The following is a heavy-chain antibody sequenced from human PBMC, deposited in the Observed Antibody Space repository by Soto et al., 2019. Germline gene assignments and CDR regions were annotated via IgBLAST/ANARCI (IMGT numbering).Heavy chain of an antibody. Sequence: SVKVSCTASGGTFSSYAISWVLQAPGQGLEWMGGIIPIFGTANYAQKFQGRVTITADESTSTAYMELSSLRSEDTAVYYCAVRSSSSTRYYYGMAVCGQGSTVPVFS. D-gene: IGHD6-6*01. CDR1: GGTFSSYA. J-gene: IGHJ6*02. V-gene: IGHV1-69*13. CDR2: IIPIFGTA. CDR3: AVRSSSSTRYYYGMAV.